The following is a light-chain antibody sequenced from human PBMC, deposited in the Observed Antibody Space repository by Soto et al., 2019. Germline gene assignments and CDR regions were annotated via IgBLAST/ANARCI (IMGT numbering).Light chain of an antibody. Sequence: QSALTQPASVSGSPGQSITISCTGTSSDVGGYKYVSWYQQHPSKAPKLLIYEVSDRPSGISTRFSGSKSGNTASLTISGLQAEDEADYYCTSYTSISTWVFGGGTKLTVL. CDR2: EVS. CDR1: SSDVGGYKY. V-gene: IGLV2-14*01. J-gene: IGLJ3*02. CDR3: TSYTSISTWV.